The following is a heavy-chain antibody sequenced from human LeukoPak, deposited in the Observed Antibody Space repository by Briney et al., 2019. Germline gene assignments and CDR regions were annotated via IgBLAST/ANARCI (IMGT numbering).Heavy chain of an antibody. CDR1: GGTFSSYA. Sequence: ASVKVSCKASGGTFSSYAISWVRQAPGQGLEWMGIINPSGGSTSYAQKFQGRVTMTRDTSTSTVYMELSSLRSEDTAVYYCARDIAARPRYRYYYYGMDVWGQGTTVTVSS. CDR2: INPSGGST. CDR3: ARDIAARPRYRYYYYGMDV. J-gene: IGHJ6*02. V-gene: IGHV1-46*01. D-gene: IGHD6-6*01.